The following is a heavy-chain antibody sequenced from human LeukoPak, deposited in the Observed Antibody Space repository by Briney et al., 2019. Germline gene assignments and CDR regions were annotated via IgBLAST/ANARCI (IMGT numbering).Heavy chain of an antibody. Sequence: GGSLRLSCAASGFTFSSYSMNWVRQAPGKGLEWVSYISSSSSTIYYADSVKGRFTISRDNAKNSLYLQMNSLRAEDTAVYYCSRGTGYSSGYFDYWGQGTLVTVSS. V-gene: IGHV3-48*04. CDR2: ISSSSSTI. D-gene: IGHD5-18*01. CDR1: GFTFSSYS. CDR3: SRGTGYSSGYFDY. J-gene: IGHJ4*02.